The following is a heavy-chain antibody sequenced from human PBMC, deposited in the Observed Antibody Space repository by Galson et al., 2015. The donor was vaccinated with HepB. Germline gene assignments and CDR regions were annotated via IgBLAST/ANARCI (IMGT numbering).Heavy chain of an antibody. D-gene: IGHD2/OR15-2a*01. Sequence: CAISGDSVSINSAGWNWIRQSPSRGLEWLGRTYYRSKWYSDYVVSMKSRITFNPDTSKNQITLQLKSVTPDDTAVYYCARGEIALNSYDSWGQGALVTVSS. V-gene: IGHV6-1*01. J-gene: IGHJ5*01. CDR2: TYYRSKWYS. CDR3: ARGEIALNSYDS. CDR1: GDSVSINSAG.